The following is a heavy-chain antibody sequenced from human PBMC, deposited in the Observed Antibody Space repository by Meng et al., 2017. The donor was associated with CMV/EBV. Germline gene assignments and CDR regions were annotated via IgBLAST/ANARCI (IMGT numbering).Heavy chain of an antibody. Sequence: SETLSLTCTVSGGSISSSSYYWGWIRQPPGKGLEWIGSFYYSGSTYYNPSLKSRVTISVDTSKNQFSLKLSSVTAADTAVYYCARDPGADIVVVPAATDAFDIWGQGTMVTVSS. D-gene: IGHD2-2*01. V-gene: IGHV4-39*07. CDR3: ARDPGADIVVVPAATDAFDI. CDR2: FYYSGST. CDR1: GGSISSSSYY. J-gene: IGHJ3*02.